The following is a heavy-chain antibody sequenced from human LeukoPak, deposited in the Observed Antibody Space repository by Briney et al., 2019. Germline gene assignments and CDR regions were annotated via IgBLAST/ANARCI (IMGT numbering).Heavy chain of an antibody. CDR2: MNPNSGNT. CDR1: GYTFTSYD. Sequence: GASVRVSCKASGYTFTSYDINWVRQGTGQGLEWMGWMNPNSGNTGDAQKFQGRVTMTRNTSISTAYIELCRLRSDDTAVYYCAREVRAATGTSLDYWGQGTLVTVSS. V-gene: IGHV1-8*01. J-gene: IGHJ4*02. CDR3: AREVRAATGTSLDY. D-gene: IGHD6-13*01.